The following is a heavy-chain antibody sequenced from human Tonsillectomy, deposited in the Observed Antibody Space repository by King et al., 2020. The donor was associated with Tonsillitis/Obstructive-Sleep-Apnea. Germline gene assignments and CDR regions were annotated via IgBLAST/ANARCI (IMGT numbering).Heavy chain of an antibody. D-gene: IGHD6-13*01. CDR1: GFTFSKYA. Sequence: VQLVESGGGVVQPGRSLRLSCAASGFTFSKYATHWVRQAPGKGLEWVAVILYDGSNEYYADSVKGRFTISRDNSKNTRYLQMNSLRAEDTAVYYCAREADRSSWSFDWHFDLWGRGTLVTVSS. J-gene: IGHJ2*01. CDR3: AREADRSSWSFDWHFDL. V-gene: IGHV3-30*04. CDR2: ILYDGSNE.